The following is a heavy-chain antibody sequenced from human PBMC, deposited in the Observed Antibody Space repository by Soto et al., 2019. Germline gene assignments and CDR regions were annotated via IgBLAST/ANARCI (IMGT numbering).Heavy chain of an antibody. J-gene: IGHJ1*01. Sequence: QVQLVQSGAEVKKPGSSVKVSCKASGGTFSSYAISWVRQAPGQGLEWMGGIIPILGTANYAQKFQGRVTITADESTSTAYMELSSLRSEDTAVYYCASGYYYDSSGYYTDFQHWGQGTLVTVSS. CDR1: GGTFSSYA. V-gene: IGHV1-69*01. CDR3: ASGYYYDSSGYYTDFQH. D-gene: IGHD3-22*01. CDR2: IIPILGTA.